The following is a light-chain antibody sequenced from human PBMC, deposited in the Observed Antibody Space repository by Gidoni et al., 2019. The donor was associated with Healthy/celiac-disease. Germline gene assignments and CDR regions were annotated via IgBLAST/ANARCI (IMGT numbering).Light chain of an antibody. CDR1: SSDVGGYNY. V-gene: IGLV2-14*01. CDR2: EVS. Sequence: QSALTQPASVSGSPGQSITISCTGTSSDVGGYNYVSWYQQHPGKAPKLMIYEVSNRPSGVSNRFSGSNPGNTASLPISGLQAEEEADYYCSSYTSSSTYVVFGGGTKLTVL. CDR3: SSYTSSSTYVV. J-gene: IGLJ2*01.